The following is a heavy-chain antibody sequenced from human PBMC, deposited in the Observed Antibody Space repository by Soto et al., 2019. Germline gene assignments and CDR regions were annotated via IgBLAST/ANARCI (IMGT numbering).Heavy chain of an antibody. J-gene: IGHJ4*02. CDR1: GFTFSDHY. V-gene: IGHV3-72*01. CDR3: ADAGSGY. D-gene: IGHD2-8*02. CDR2: IKNKANSYTT. Sequence: EVQLVESGGGLVQPGGSLRLSCAASGFTFSDHYMDWVRQAPGKGLEWVGRIKNKANSYTTEYAASVKGRFTISRDDSKNSLYLQRNSLKTEDTAVYYCADAGSGYWGQGTLVTVSS.